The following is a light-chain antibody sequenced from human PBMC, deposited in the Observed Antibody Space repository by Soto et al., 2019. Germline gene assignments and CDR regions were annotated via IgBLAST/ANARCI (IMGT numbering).Light chain of an antibody. Sequence: QSALTQPASVSGSPGQSITISCTGTSSNVGYYNLVSWYQQHPGEAPKLIIYEGTKRPSEISDRFSGSESDTTASLIISGLQPEDEADYYCSSYAGSSARVVFGGGTKVTVL. CDR1: SSNVGYYNL. V-gene: IGLV2-23*01. CDR3: SSYAGSSARVV. J-gene: IGLJ2*01. CDR2: EGT.